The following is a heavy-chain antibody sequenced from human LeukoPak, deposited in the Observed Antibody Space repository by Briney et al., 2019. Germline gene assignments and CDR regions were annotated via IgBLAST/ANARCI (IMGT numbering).Heavy chain of an antibody. CDR2: INPNSGGT. CDR3: ATKTIGGAFDP. CDR1: GYTFSDYY. J-gene: IGHJ5*02. Sequence: ASVKVSCKASGYTFSDYYMHWVRQAPGQGLEWMGWINPNSGGTNYAQKFQGRVTMTRDTSISTAYMELSRLRSDDTAVYYCATKTIGGAFDPWGQGTLVTVSS. V-gene: IGHV1-2*02. D-gene: IGHD3-10*01.